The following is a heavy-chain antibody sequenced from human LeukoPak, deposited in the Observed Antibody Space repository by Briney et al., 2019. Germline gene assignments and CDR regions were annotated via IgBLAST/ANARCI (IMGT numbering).Heavy chain of an antibody. CDR2: INPSGGST. CDR3: ARGYITMAYFDY. J-gene: IGHJ4*02. CDR1: GYTFTSYY. Sequence: ASVTVSCKASGYTFTSYYMHWVRQAPGQGLEWLGIINPSGGSTSYAQKFQGRVTMTRDTSTSTVYMELSSLRSEDTAVYYCARGYITMAYFDYWGQGTLVTVSS. D-gene: IGHD3-10*01. V-gene: IGHV1-46*01.